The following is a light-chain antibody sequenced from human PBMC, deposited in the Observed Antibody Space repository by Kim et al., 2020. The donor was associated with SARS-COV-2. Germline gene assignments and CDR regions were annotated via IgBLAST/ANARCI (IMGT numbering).Light chain of an antibody. CDR2: YDS. J-gene: IGLJ3*02. Sequence: APGKTARITCGGKNIGSKSVHWYQQKPGQAPVLVIYYDSDRPSGIPERFSGSNSGNTATLTISRVEAGNEADYYCQVWDSSSDHRVFGGGTQLTVL. V-gene: IGLV3-21*04. CDR3: QVWDSSSDHRV. CDR1: NIGSKS.